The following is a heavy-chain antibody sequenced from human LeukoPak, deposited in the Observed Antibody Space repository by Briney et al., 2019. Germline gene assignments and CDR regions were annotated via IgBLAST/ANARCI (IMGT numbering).Heavy chain of an antibody. Sequence: GGSLTLSCAASGFTFSTFWMYWIRQAPGQWLVWVSHINSDGSSTTYADYVKGRFTISRDNAKNSLCLQMNSLRAGDTAIYYCSRVYSSSSGKGMDVWGQGTTVTVSS. V-gene: IGHV3-74*03. CDR3: SRVYSSSSGKGMDV. CDR2: INSDGSST. D-gene: IGHD6-6*01. CDR1: GFTFSTFW. J-gene: IGHJ6*02.